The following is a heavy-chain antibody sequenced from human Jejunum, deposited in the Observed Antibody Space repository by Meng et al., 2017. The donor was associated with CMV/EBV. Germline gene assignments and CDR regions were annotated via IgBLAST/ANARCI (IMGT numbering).Heavy chain of an antibody. D-gene: IGHD2-8*01. V-gene: IGHV3-66*01. CDR2: SDTTGYT. Sequence: EEQVMECGGDLVQPVGSLGLSCGASGFSGSSNYMGWVREAEGKGLECVVISDTTGYTYYADSVKGRLSISSNSSRNTLYIEMNSLRVEDTAVYYCARGMYFSPWGQGTLVTVSS. CDR1: GFSGSSNY. CDR3: ARGMYFSP. J-gene: IGHJ5*02.